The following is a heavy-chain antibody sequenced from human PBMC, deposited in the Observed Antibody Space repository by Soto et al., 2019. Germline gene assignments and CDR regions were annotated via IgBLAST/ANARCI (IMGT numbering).Heavy chain of an antibody. CDR1: GYTFTSYA. Sequence: QVQLVQSGAEEKKPVASVKLSCKASGYTFTSYAMHWVLQAPGQRLEWMGWINAGNGNTKYSQKFQGRVTITRDTSASTAYMELRSLRSEDTAVYYCARGGEPIDYWGKGTLFTVSS. J-gene: IGHJ4*02. CDR2: INAGNGNT. V-gene: IGHV1-3*05. CDR3: ARGGEPIDY. D-gene: IGHD2-21*01.